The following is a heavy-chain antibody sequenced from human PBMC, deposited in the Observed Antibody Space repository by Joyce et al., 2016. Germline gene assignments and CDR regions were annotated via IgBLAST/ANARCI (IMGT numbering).Heavy chain of an antibody. CDR1: GFTFSTYA. V-gene: IGHV3-48*02. CDR3: ARDLWLVPVSSYYFDY. J-gene: IGHJ4*02. D-gene: IGHD6-19*01. CDR2: ISSSSDTI. Sequence: EVQLVESGGGLVQPGGSLRLSCAASGFTFSTYAMNWVRQAPGKGLEWVSYISSSSDTIYYADSVKGRVTISRDNAKNSLYLHMNSLRDEDTAVYYCARDLWLVPVSSYYFDYWGQGTLVTVSS.